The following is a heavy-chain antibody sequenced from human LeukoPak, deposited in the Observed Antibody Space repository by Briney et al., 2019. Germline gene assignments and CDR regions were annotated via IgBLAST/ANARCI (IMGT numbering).Heavy chain of an antibody. D-gene: IGHD6-19*01. CDR1: GFTVSSNY. CDR2: IYSGGST. V-gene: IGHV3-53*01. Sequence: PGGSLRLSCAASGFTVSSNYMSWVRQAPGKGLEWVSVIYSGGSTYYADSVKGRFTISRDDSENTVYLQMNSLRAEDTAVYYCAKEQWLARTYFDYWGQGTLVTVSS. CDR3: AKEQWLARTYFDY. J-gene: IGHJ4*02.